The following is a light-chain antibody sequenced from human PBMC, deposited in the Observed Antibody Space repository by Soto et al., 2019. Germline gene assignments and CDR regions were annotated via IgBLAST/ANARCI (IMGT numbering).Light chain of an antibody. CDR3: QQYYGTPWT. CDR1: QRVLYSSTNKND. V-gene: IGKV4-1*01. J-gene: IGKJ1*01. Sequence: DIVMTQSPHSLAVSLGERATINCKSSQRVLYSSTNKNDLAWYQQKPGQPPKLLIYWASTRESGVPDRFSGSGSGTDFTLTISSLQAEDVAVYYCQQYYGTPWTFGQGTKVEIK. CDR2: WAS.